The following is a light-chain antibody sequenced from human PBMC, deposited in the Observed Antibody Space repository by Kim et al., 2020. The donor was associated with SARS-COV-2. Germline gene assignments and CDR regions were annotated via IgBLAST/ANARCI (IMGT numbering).Light chain of an antibody. CDR1: SSNIGSNT. CDR3: AAWDDSLNGVV. J-gene: IGLJ2*01. V-gene: IGLV1-44*01. CDR2: SNN. Sequence: GQRVTLSCSGSSSNIGSNTVNWYQQLPGTAPKLLIYSNNPRPSGVPDRVSGSKSGPSASLAISGLQSEDEADYYCAAWDDSLNGVVFGGGTQLTVL.